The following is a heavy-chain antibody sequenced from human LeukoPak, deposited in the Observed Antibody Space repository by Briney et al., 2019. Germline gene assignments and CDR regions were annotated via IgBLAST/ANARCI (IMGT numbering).Heavy chain of an antibody. CDR3: ARAYHYYDSSGYLEAFDI. CDR2: IYHSGST. D-gene: IGHD3-22*01. J-gene: IGHJ3*02. V-gene: IGHV4-30-2*01. CDR1: GGSISSGGYS. Sequence: SQTLSLTCAVSGGSISSGGYSWSWIRQPPGKGLEWIGYIYHSGSTYYNPSLKSRVTISVDRSKNQSSLKLSSVTAADTAVYYCARAYHYYDSSGYLEAFDIWGQGTMVTVSS.